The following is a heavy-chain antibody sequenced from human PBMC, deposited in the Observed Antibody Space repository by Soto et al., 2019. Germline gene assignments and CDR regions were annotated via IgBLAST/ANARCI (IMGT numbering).Heavy chain of an antibody. D-gene: IGHD4-17*01. J-gene: IGHJ4*02. CDR1: GGTFSSYA. CDR3: AIRGDMTTVTTWYFDY. V-gene: IGHV1-69*01. Sequence: QVQLVQSGAEVKKPGSSVKVSCKASGGTFSSYAISWVRQAPGQGLEWMGGIIPIFGTANYAQKFQGRVTITADESTSTAYMELSSLRSEDRAVYYCAIRGDMTTVTTWYFDYWGQGTLVTVSS. CDR2: IIPIFGTA.